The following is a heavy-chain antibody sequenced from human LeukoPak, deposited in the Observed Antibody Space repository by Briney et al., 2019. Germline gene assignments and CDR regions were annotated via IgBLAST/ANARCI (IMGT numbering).Heavy chain of an antibody. D-gene: IGHD3-3*01. CDR1: GYTFTSYG. CDR3: ARGSIEYYDFWSGYYKGGPYYFDY. Sequence: ASVKVSCKASGYTFTSYGISWVRQATGQGLEWMGWMNPNSGNTGYAQKFQGRVTMTRNTSISTAYMELSSLRSEDTAVYYCARGSIEYYDFWSGYYKGGPYYFDYWGQGTLVTVSS. V-gene: IGHV1-8*02. CDR2: MNPNSGNT. J-gene: IGHJ4*02.